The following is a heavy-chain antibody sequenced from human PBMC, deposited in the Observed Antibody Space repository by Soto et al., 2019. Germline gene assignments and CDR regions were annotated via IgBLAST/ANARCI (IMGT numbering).Heavy chain of an antibody. V-gene: IGHV4-59*01. D-gene: IGHD4-17*01. J-gene: IGHJ6*02. CDR1: GGSISPYY. Sequence: SETLSLTCTVSGGSISPYYWSWIRQPPGKGLEWIGYIYYRGSTNYNPPLKSRVTILADTSKNQFSLNLNSVTTADTAVYYCARDLRFQGHDYADYLGYGMDVWGQGTTVTVSS. CDR2: IYYRGST. CDR3: ARDLRFQGHDYADYLGYGMDV.